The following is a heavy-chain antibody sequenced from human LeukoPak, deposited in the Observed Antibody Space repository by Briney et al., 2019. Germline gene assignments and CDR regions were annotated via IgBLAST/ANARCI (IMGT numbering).Heavy chain of an antibody. J-gene: IGHJ4*02. V-gene: IGHV3-48*01. CDR1: GFTFSSYS. CDR2: ISSSSSTI. Sequence: PGGSLRLSCAASGFTFSSYSMNWVRQAPGKGLEWLSYISSSSSTIYYADSAKGRFTISRDNAKNSLYLQMNSLRAEDTAVYYCARRSSSKDYWGQGTLVTVSS. CDR3: ARRSSSKDY. D-gene: IGHD6-6*01.